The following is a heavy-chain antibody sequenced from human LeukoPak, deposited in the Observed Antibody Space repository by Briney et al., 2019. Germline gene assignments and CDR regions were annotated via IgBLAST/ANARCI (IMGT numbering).Heavy chain of an antibody. D-gene: IGHD1-26*01. CDR2: ISSSSYI. V-gene: IGHV3-21*01. CDR3: ASGRGGAGDFDY. Sequence: PGGSLRLSCAASEFTFNSYSMNWVRQAPGKGLEWVSFISSSSYIYYADSVKGRLTISRDNAKSSLYLQMNSLRAEDTAVYYCASGRGGAGDFDYWGQGTLVTVSS. J-gene: IGHJ4*02. CDR1: EFTFNSYS.